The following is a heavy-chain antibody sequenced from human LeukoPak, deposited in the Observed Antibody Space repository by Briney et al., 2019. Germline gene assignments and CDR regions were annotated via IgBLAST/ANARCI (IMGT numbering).Heavy chain of an antibody. D-gene: IGHD3-9*01. CDR1: GFSVSSNY. Sequence: GGSLRLSCAASGFSVSSNYMSWVRQTPGKGLECVSLIYSGGNTYYADSVKGRFTISSDNAKNTLYLQMNSLRAEDTAVYYCARDFDRYYFDYWGQGTLVTVSS. V-gene: IGHV3-53*01. CDR2: IYSGGNT. J-gene: IGHJ4*02. CDR3: ARDFDRYYFDY.